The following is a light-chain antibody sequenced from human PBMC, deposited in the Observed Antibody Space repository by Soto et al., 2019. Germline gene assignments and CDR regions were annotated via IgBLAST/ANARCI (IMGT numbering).Light chain of an antibody. CDR2: GAS. J-gene: IGKJ1*01. CDR3: QEYGGSTTWT. CDR1: QSVTNNY. Sequence: DIVLTQSPGTLSLSPGERATLSCRASQSVTNNYLAWYQQKPGQAPRLLIYGASNRATGIPGRFSGSGSGTDFTLTTSRLGPEDFAVYYCQEYGGSTTWTFGQGTKVEIK. V-gene: IGKV3-20*01.